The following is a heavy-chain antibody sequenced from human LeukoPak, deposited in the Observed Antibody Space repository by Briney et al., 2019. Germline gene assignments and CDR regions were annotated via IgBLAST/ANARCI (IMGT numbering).Heavy chain of an antibody. CDR2: IYTSGST. Sequence: SETLSLTCTVSGGSISSYYWSWIRQPAGKGLEWIGRIYTSGSTNYNPSLKGRVTMSVDTSKNQFSLKLSSVTAADTAVYYCARASMWLEYWYFDLWGRGTLVTVSS. CDR1: GGSISSYY. D-gene: IGHD6-19*01. CDR3: ARASMWLEYWYFDL. J-gene: IGHJ2*01. V-gene: IGHV4-4*07.